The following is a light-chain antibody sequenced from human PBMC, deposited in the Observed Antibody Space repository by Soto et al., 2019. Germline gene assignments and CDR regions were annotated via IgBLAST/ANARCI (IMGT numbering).Light chain of an antibody. J-gene: IGKJ1*01. Sequence: DIQMTQSPSSLSASVGDRVTITCRASQSISSYLNWYQQKPGKAPKLLIYDASNLEAGVPSRFRGSGSGTDFTFTISRLQPEDIATYYCQQYYSYPRTFGQGTKVDIK. CDR2: DAS. CDR3: QQYYSYPRT. V-gene: IGKV1-33*01. CDR1: QSISSY.